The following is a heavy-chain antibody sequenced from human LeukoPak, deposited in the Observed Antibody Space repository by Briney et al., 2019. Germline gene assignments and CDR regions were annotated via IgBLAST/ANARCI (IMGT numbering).Heavy chain of an antibody. CDR2: ISYSGST. CDR3: ARNIAVAGRGDYMDV. V-gene: IGHV4-39*01. D-gene: IGHD6-19*01. J-gene: IGHJ6*03. Sequence: PSETLSLTCTVSGGSISSSTYNWDWIRQPPGKGLEWIGRISYSGSTYYNPSLKSRVTISVDTSKNQFSLKLSSVTAADTAVYYCARNIAVAGRGDYMDVWGKGTTVTISS. CDR1: GGSISSSTYN.